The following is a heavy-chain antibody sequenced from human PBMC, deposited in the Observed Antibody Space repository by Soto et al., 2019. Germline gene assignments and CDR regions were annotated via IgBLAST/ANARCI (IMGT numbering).Heavy chain of an antibody. CDR3: ARWSFLDY. J-gene: IGHJ4*02. V-gene: IGHV3-23*01. D-gene: IGHD1-26*01. CDR1: GFTFTSYA. CDR2: ISGSGSGT. Sequence: PGGSLRLSCAASGFTFTSYAMNWVRQAPGKGLEWVSAISGSGSGTYYADSVKGRFTISRDNSKNTLYLQMDSLRAEDTAVYYCARWSFLDYWGQGTRVTVSS.